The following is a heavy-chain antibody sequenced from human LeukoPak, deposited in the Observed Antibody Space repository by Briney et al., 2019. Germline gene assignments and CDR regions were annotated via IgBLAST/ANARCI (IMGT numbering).Heavy chain of an antibody. V-gene: IGHV4-59*08. J-gene: IGHJ4*02. Sequence: SETLSLICTVSGGSISSYYWTWIRQPPGRGLEWSGYIYYNGSTNYNPSLKSRVTISLDASKNQFSLKVSSVTVADTAVYYCARQSRGIAVAGLDYWGQGTLVTVSS. D-gene: IGHD6-19*01. CDR2: IYYNGST. CDR1: GGSISSYY. CDR3: ARQSRGIAVAGLDY.